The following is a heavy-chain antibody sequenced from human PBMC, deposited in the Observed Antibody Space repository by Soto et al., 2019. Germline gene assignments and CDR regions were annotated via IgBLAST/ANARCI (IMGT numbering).Heavy chain of an antibody. CDR2: ISYDGSNQ. CDR1: GFTFNSYG. V-gene: IGHV3-30*03. Sequence: PGGSLRLSCTASGFTFNSYGMHWVRQAPGKGLEWVAVISYDGSNQYYVDSVKGRFTISRDNSKNTLYLQMNSLRAEDTAVYYCARDRIQLVEYYFDYWGQGTLVTVSS. J-gene: IGHJ4*02. D-gene: IGHD5-18*01. CDR3: ARDRIQLVEYYFDY.